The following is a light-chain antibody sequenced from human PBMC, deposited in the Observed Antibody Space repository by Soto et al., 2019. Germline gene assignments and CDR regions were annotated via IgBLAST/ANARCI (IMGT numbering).Light chain of an antibody. CDR2: GIP. J-gene: IGKJ2*01. V-gene: IGKV3-20*01. CDR3: QQYGTAPFT. CDR1: QSLTDGF. Sequence: EIVLTQSAGTLSLSPGERATLSCRASQSLTDGFLAWYQQKHGQALRLLIYGIPNRATGIPDRFSGGGSGTDFTLTISRLEPEDIAVYYCQQYGTAPFTFGQGTKVEIK.